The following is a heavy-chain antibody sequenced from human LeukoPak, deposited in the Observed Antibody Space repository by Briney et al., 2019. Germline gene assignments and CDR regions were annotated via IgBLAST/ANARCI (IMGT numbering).Heavy chain of an antibody. CDR2: INPNSGGT. J-gene: IGHJ4*02. D-gene: IGHD5-12*01. CDR1: GYTFTGYY. Sequence: ASVKVSCKASGYTFTGYYMHWVRQAPGQGLEWMGWINPNSGGTNYAQKFQGRVTMTRDTSISTAYMELSRLRSDDTAVYYCARDNEVFGYDLFYFDYWGQGTLVTVSS. CDR3: ARDNEVFGYDLFYFDY. V-gene: IGHV1-2*02.